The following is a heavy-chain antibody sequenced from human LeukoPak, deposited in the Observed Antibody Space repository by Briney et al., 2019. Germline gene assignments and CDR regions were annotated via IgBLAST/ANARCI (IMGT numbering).Heavy chain of an antibody. CDR3: ARVPLYDRSGYYFDY. CDR2: ISTSGRAI. J-gene: IGHJ4*02. V-gene: IGHV3-48*02. CDR1: GFTFSNYN. Sequence: PGGSLRLSCAASGFTFSNYNFNWVRQAPGKGLEWVSYISTSGRAIFYADSVKGRFTISRDNAKNSLFLQMNSLRDEDTAVYYCARVPLYDRSGYYFDYWGLGTLVTVSS. D-gene: IGHD3-22*01.